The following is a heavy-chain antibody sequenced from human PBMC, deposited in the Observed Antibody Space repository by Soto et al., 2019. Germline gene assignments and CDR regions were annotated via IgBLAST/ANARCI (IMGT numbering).Heavy chain of an antibody. J-gene: IGHJ3*02. CDR2: IYYSGST. CDR1: GGSISSYY. V-gene: IGHV4-59*01. D-gene: IGHD6-19*01. Sequence: TSETLSLTCTVSGGSISSYYWSWIRQPPGKGLEWIGYIYYSGSTNYNPSLKSRVTISVDTSKNQFSLKLSSVTAADAAVYYCARARSSGWYSDAFDIWGQGTMVTVSS. CDR3: ARARSSGWYSDAFDI.